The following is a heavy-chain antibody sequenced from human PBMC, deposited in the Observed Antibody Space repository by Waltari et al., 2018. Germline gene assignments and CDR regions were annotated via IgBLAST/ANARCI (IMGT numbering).Heavy chain of an antibody. CDR2: VHQSGGP. CDR1: GGSFSGYY. D-gene: IGHD7-27*01. Sequence: QVQLQQWGAGLLEPSETLSLTCAVYGGSFSGYYWAWLRQSPGKGLQFIGEVHQSGGPNYNPSLGSRGTISLDMSKNQFYLKLTSVTAADTAMYFCARGETGNFFFDDWGQGSQVTVSS. V-gene: IGHV4-34*01. CDR3: ARGETGNFFFDD. J-gene: IGHJ4*02.